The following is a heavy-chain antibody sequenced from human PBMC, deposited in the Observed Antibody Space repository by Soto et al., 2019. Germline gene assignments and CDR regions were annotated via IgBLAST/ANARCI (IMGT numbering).Heavy chain of an antibody. Sequence: GASVKVSCKASGYTFTSYGISWVRQAPGQGLEWMGWISAYNGNTNYAQKLQGRVTMTTDTSTSTAYMELRSLRSDDTAVYYCAIPYGDYQKGYFQHWGQGTLVTVSS. J-gene: IGHJ1*01. CDR2: ISAYNGNT. CDR1: GYTFTSYG. V-gene: IGHV1-18*01. D-gene: IGHD4-17*01. CDR3: AIPYGDYQKGYFQH.